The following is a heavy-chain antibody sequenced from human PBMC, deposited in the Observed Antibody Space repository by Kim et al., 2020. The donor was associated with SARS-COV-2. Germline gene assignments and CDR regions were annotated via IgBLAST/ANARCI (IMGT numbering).Heavy chain of an antibody. D-gene: IGHD3-10*01. CDR2: ISSSGSTI. CDR3: ARALNRGSGPRSYYYYGMDV. V-gene: IGHV3-48*03. CDR1: GFTFSSYE. Sequence: GGSLRLSCAASGFTFSSYEMNWVRQAPGKGLEWVSYISSSGSTIYYADSVKGRFTISRDNAKNSLYLQMNSLRAEDTAVYYCARALNRGSGPRSYYYYGMDVWGQGTTVTVSS. J-gene: IGHJ6*02.